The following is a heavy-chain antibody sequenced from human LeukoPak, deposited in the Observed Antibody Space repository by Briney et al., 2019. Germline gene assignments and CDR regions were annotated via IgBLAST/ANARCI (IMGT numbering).Heavy chain of an antibody. CDR1: GYTFTSYG. CDR2: ISAYNGNT. J-gene: IGHJ5*02. V-gene: IGHV1-18*01. Sequence: ASVKVSCKASGYTFTSYGISWVRRAPGQGLEWMGWISAYNGNTNYAQKLQGRVTMTTDTSTSTAYMELRSLRSDDTAVYYCARTEESYYDFWSGYSNGGNWFDPWGQGTLVTVSS. CDR3: ARTEESYYDFWSGYSNGGNWFDP. D-gene: IGHD3-3*01.